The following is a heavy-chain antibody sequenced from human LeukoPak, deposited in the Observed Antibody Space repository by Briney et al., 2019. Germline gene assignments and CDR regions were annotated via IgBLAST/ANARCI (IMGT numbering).Heavy chain of an antibody. Sequence: GGSLRLSCAASGFTFSNYNMNWVRQAPGKGLEWVSTISSSRSSYIYYADSVKGRFTISRDNAKNSLYLQMNSLRAEDTAVYYCARDLGDYDSSGYYYNYFDYWGQGTLVTVSS. V-gene: IGHV3-21*01. D-gene: IGHD3-22*01. CDR1: GFTFSNYN. CDR2: ISSSRSSYI. J-gene: IGHJ4*02. CDR3: ARDLGDYDSSGYYYNYFDY.